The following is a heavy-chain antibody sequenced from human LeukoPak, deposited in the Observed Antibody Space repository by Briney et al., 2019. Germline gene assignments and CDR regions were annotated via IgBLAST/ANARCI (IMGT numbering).Heavy chain of an antibody. D-gene: IGHD3-22*01. Sequence: SETLSLTCTVSGGSFSIYYWSWIRQPAGKGLEWIGRIYTSGNTYYNPSLKSRVTMSVDTSKNQFSLNLSSVTAADTAVYYCARAETYYYDSSGYRHFDLWGRGTLVTVSS. V-gene: IGHV4-4*07. CDR3: ARAETYYYDSSGYRHFDL. J-gene: IGHJ2*01. CDR2: IYTSGNT. CDR1: GGSFSIYY.